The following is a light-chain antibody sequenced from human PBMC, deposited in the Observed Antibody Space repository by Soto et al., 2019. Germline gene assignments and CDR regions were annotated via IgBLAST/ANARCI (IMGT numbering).Light chain of an antibody. CDR2: AAS. CDR3: QKYNSARWT. J-gene: IGKJ1*01. CDR1: QGIRNY. V-gene: IGKV1-27*01. Sequence: DIQMTQSPSSLSASVGDRVTITCRASQGIRNYLAWYQQKPGKVPKLLIYAASTLQSGVPSRFSGSGSGTDFTLTISSLQPEDVATYYCQKYNSARWTFGQGTKVEIK.